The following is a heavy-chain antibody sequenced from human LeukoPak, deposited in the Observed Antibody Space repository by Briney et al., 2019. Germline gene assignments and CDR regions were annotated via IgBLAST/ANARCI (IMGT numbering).Heavy chain of an antibody. CDR2: IYYSGST. D-gene: IGHD3-9*01. Sequence: PSETLSLTCTVSGGSISSGGYYWSWIRQHPGKGLEWIGYIYYSGSTYYNPSLKSRVTISVDTSKNQFSLKLSSVTAADTAVYYCASSIYFLYAFDIWGQGTMVTVSS. CDR1: GGSISSGGYY. V-gene: IGHV4-31*03. CDR3: ASSIYFLYAFDI. J-gene: IGHJ3*02.